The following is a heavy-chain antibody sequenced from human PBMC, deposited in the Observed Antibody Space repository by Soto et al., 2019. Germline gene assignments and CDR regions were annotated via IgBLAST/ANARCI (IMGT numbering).Heavy chain of an antibody. Sequence: SETLSLTCTVSGGSISSGDYYWSWIRQPPGKGLEWIGYIYYSGSTYYNPSLKSRVTISVDTSKNQFSLKLSSVTAADTAVYYCARADTAMVDFDYWGQGTLVTVS. CDR1: GGSISSGDYY. D-gene: IGHD5-18*01. J-gene: IGHJ4*02. CDR3: ARADTAMVDFDY. CDR2: IYYSGST. V-gene: IGHV4-30-4*01.